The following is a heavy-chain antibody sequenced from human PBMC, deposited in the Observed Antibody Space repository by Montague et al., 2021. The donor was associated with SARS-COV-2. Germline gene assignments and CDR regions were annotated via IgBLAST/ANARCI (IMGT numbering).Heavy chain of an antibody. V-gene: IGHV3-21*01. J-gene: IGHJ6*02. Sequence: SLRLSCAASGFTFSDYKINWVRQAPGKGLEWVSSITSKSGSTYYAESVQGRFTFSRDNAKNSLYLQMNSLTAEDAAVYYCARDLLTPTWGSQHFSYGMDVWGQGTTVTVSS. CDR3: ARDLLTPTWGSQHFSYGMDV. CDR2: ITSKSGST. D-gene: IGHD6-13*01. CDR1: GFTFSDYK.